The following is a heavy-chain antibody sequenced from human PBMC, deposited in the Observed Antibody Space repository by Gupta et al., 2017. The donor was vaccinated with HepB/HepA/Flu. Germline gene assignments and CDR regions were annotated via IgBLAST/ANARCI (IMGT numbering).Heavy chain of an antibody. CDR2: IYWADEK. V-gene: IGHV2-5*02. J-gene: IGHJ4*01. Sequence: QITLKESGPTLVKPTQTLTLTCTFSGFSLSTSGVGVGWIRQPPGKALEWLALIYWADEKRDSPSLKSRLSITKDTSRNQVVITITKIDSVDTARCYGAQDVGDKTFDYGGHGSLVT. CDR3: AQDVGDKTFDY. CDR1: GFSLSTSGVG.